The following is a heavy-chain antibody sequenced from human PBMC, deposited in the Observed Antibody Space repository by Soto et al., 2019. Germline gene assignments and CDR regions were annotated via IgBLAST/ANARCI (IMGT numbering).Heavy chain of an antibody. CDR1: DGSINSSTYY. CDR2: IYYSGST. CDR3: ARHAWRSGRQVFDY. V-gene: IGHV4-39*01. J-gene: IGHJ4*02. D-gene: IGHD5-12*01. Sequence: QLQLQESGPGLVKPSETLSLTCTVSDGSINSSTYYWGWIRQPPGKGLEWIGSIYYSGSTYYNPSLKSRVTISVDTSKNQFSLKLTSVTAADTALYYCARHAWRSGRQVFDYWGQGTLVTVSS.